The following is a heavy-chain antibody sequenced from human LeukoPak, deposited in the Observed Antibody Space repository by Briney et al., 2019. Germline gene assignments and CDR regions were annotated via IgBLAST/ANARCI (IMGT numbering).Heavy chain of an antibody. CDR3: ARGWAGRPGYFDY. CDR1: GGSFSGYY. CDR2: INHSGST. Sequence: SETLSLTCAVYGGSFSGYYWSWIRQPPGKGLDWIGEINHSGSTNYNPSLKSRVTISVDTSKNQFSLKLSSVTAADTAVYYCARGWAGRPGYFDYWGQGTLVTVSS. D-gene: IGHD1-26*01. J-gene: IGHJ4*02. V-gene: IGHV4-34*01.